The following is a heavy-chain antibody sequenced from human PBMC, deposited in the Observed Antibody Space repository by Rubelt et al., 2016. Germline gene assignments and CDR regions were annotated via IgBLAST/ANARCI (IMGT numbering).Heavy chain of an antibody. CDR1: GGSISSDY. Sequence: QVQLQESGPGLVKPSETLSLTCTVSGGSISSDYWSWIRQPPGKGLEWIGYVYYSGSTNYNPSLKSRVTISGDTSTNQFSLKLSSVTAADTAVYYCADSSGYYDEYFQHWGQGTLVTVSS. CDR3: ADSSGYYDEYFQH. V-gene: IGHV4-59*01. D-gene: IGHD3-22*01. J-gene: IGHJ1*01. CDR2: VYYSGST.